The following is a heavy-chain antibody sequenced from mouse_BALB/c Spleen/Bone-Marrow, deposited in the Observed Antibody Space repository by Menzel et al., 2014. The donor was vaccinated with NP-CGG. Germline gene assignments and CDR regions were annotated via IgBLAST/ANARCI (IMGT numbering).Heavy chain of an antibody. V-gene: IGHV6-6*02. J-gene: IGHJ3*01. CDR1: GVTFSNYW. D-gene: IGHD2-10*02. CDR3: MYGNPFAY. CDR2: IRLKSNNYET. Sequence: EVQRVESGGGLVQPGGSMKFSCVATGVTFSNYWMNWVRQSPERGLEWVAEIRLKSNNYETHYAESVKGRFTISRDDSISRVYLQMNNLRAEDTGIYYCMYGNPFAYWGQGTLVTVSA.